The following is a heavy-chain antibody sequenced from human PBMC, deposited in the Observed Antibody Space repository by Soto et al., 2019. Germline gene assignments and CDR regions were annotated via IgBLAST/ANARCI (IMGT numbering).Heavy chain of an antibody. V-gene: IGHV4-31*03. CDR3: ARAESGGELLPH. Sequence: TLSLPFTVSGGSISSGGYYWSFIRQHPGKGLEWIGYIYYSGSTYYNPSLKSRVTISVDTSKNQFSLKLSSVTAADTAVYYCARAESGGELLPHWGQGTLVTVSS. CDR1: GGSISSGGYY. J-gene: IGHJ4*02. D-gene: IGHD3-10*01. CDR2: IYYSGST.